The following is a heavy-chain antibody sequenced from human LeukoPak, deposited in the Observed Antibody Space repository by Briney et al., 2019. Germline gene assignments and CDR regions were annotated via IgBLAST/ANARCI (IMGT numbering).Heavy chain of an antibody. Sequence: PSETLSLTCTVSGGSINSYSWSWIRQPPGKGLEWIGYFYYTGSTNYNPSLKSRVTISVDTSKNQFSLKLSSVTAADTAVYYCARERSGSYYENFDYWGQGTLVTVSS. V-gene: IGHV4-59*12. CDR2: FYYTGST. J-gene: IGHJ4*02. CDR3: ARERSGSYYENFDY. CDR1: GGSINSYS. D-gene: IGHD3-10*01.